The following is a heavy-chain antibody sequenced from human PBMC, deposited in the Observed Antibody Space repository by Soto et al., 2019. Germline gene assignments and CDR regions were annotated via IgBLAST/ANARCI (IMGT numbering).Heavy chain of an antibody. Sequence: GGSLRLSCAASGFTFSSYAISWVRQVPGKGLEWVSAISGSGGSTYYADSVKGRFTISRDNSKNTLYLQMNSLRAEDTAVYYCARFVVVPAAMLDPWGQGTLVTVSS. V-gene: IGHV3-23*01. CDR2: ISGSGGST. J-gene: IGHJ5*02. CDR1: GFTFSSYA. CDR3: ARFVVVPAAMLDP. D-gene: IGHD2-2*01.